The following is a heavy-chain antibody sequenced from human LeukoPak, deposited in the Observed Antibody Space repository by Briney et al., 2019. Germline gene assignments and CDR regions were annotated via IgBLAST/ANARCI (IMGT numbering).Heavy chain of an antibody. J-gene: IGHJ4*02. Sequence: SVKVSCKASGGTFSSYAISWVRQAPGQGLEWMGGIIPIFGTANYAQKFQGRVTITADESTSTAYMELSSLRSEDTAVYYCARSERITMTLFDYWGQGTLVTVSS. V-gene: IGHV1-69*13. CDR2: IIPIFGTA. D-gene: IGHD3-22*01. CDR1: GGTFSSYA. CDR3: ARSERITMTLFDY.